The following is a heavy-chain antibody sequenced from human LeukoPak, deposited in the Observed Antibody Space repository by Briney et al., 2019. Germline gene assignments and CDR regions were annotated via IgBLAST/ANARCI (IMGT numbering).Heavy chain of an antibody. J-gene: IGHJ5*02. V-gene: IGHV1-24*01. CDR3: ARDGYSSGWYDRWFDP. CDR2: FDPEDGET. D-gene: IGHD6-19*01. CDR1: GYTLTELS. Sequence: ASVKVSCKVSGYTLTELSMHWMRQAPGKGLEWMGGFDPEDGETIYAQKFQGRVTMTEDTSTDTAYMELSSLRSEDTAVYYCARDGYSSGWYDRWFDPWGQGTLVTVSS.